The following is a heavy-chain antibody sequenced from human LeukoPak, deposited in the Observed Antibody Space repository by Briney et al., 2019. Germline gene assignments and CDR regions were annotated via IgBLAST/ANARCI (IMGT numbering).Heavy chain of an antibody. CDR3: ARLSETPAYYDTHVYYYLGY. CDR1: GYTFSSYD. Sequence: GASVKVSCKASGYTFSSYDINWVRQATGQGLEWMGWMNPTTGNIGYAQKFQGRITMTRDTSINTAYMEISSLRSEDTAVYYCARLSETPAYYDTHVYYYLGYWGQGTLVTVSS. J-gene: IGHJ4*02. V-gene: IGHV1-8*01. CDR2: MNPTTGNI. D-gene: IGHD3-22*01.